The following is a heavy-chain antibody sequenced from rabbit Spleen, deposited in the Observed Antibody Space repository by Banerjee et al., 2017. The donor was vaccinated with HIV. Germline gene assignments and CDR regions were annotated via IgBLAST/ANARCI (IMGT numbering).Heavy chain of an antibody. V-gene: IGHV1S45*01. Sequence: QEQLEESGGGLVKPEGSLTLTCMSSGLDFSSSYWICWVRQSPGKGLEWITCINAVTGKAVYASWARGRFTISKTSSTTVTLQMTSLTAADTATYFCARDGAGGSYFALWGPGTLVTVS. CDR2: INAVTGKA. CDR1: GLDFSSSYW. D-gene: IGHD8-1*01. J-gene: IGHJ6*01. CDR3: ARDGAGGSYFAL.